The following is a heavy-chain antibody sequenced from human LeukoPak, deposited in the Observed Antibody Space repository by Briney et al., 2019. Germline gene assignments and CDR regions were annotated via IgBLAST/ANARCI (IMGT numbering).Heavy chain of an antibody. V-gene: IGHV4-59*08. D-gene: IGHD6-19*01. CDR2: IYYSGST. CDR3: ASTIAVAGYYYYGMDV. Sequence: PSETLSLTCTVSGGSISSYYWSWIRQPPGKGLEWIGYIYYSGSTNYNPSLKSRVTISVDTSKNQFSLKLSSVTAADTAVYYCASTIAVAGYYYYGMDVWGQGTTVTVSS. J-gene: IGHJ6*02. CDR1: GGSISSYY.